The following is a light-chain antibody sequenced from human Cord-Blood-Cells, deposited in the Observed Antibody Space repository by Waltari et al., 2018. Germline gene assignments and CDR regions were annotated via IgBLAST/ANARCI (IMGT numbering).Light chain of an antibody. CDR2: DVS. J-gene: IGLJ2*01. CDR3: CSYAGSYTVV. Sequence: QSALPQPRSVSGSPGPSVTIPSPGTSSNVGGYTYVTWYKQPPGKAPKLMIYDVSKRPSGVPDRFSGSKSGNTASLTISGLQAEDEADYYCCSYAGSYTVVFGGGTKLTVL. V-gene: IGLV2-11*01. CDR1: SSNVGGYTY.